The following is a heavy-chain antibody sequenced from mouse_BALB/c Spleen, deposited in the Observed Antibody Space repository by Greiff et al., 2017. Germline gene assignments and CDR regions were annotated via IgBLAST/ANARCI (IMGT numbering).Heavy chain of an antibody. V-gene: IGHV14-3*02. D-gene: IGHD4-1*01. CDR1: GFNIKDTY. Sequence: VQLQQSGAELVKPGASVKLSCTASGFNIKDTYMHWVKQRPEQGLEWIGRIDPANGNTKYDPKFQGKATITADTSSNTAYLQLSSLTSEDTAVYYCARGVTGTCYFELWGAGTTVTVSS. CDR2: IDPANGNT. CDR3: ARGVTGTCYFEL. J-gene: IGHJ1*01.